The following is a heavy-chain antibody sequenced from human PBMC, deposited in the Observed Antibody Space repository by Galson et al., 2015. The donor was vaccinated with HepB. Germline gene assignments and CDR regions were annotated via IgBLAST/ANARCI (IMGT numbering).Heavy chain of an antibody. D-gene: IGHD3-3*01. CDR2: ISGSGGST. V-gene: IGHV3-23*01. CDR3: AKCNDYDFWSGLLYGMDV. Sequence: SLRLSCAASGFTFSSYAMSWVRQAPGKGLEWVSAISGSGGSTYYADSVKGRFTISRDNSKNTLYLQMNSLRAEDTAVYYCAKCNDYDFWSGLLYGMDVWGQGTTVTVSS. J-gene: IGHJ6*02. CDR1: GFTFSSYA.